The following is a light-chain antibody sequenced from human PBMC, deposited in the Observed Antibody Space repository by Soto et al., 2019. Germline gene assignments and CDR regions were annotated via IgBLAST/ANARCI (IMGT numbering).Light chain of an antibody. CDR3: LLYLGGGIWV. J-gene: IGLJ3*02. V-gene: IGLV8-61*01. CDR2: NTN. CDR1: SGPVFTSSY. Sequence: QTVVTQEPSFSVSPGGTVTLTCGLSSGPVFTSSYPNWYQQTPGQAPRTLIFNTNTRSSGVADRFSGSILGDKAALTITGAQADDDSYYYCLLYLGGGIWVFGGGTKVTVL.